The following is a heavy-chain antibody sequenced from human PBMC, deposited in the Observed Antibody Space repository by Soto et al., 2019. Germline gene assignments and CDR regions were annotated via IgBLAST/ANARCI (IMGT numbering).Heavy chain of an antibody. CDR3: TTELAVAGDY. CDR2: IKSKTDSGTT. CDR1: GFTFSNAW. Sequence: GSLRLSCAASGFTFSNAWMNWVRQAPGKGLEWVGSIKSKTDSGTTDYAAPVKGRFTISRDDSKNTLYLQMNSLKTEDTAVYYCTTELAVAGDYWGQGTLVTVSS. J-gene: IGHJ4*02. D-gene: IGHD6-19*01. V-gene: IGHV3-15*07.